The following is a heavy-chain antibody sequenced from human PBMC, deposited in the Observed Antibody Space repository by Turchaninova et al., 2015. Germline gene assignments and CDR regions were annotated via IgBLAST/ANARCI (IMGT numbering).Heavy chain of an antibody. D-gene: IGHD3-10*01. CDR3: AREGLGSKMDY. V-gene: IGHV5-51*01. CDR2: IYPGDSVT. Sequence: EVQLVQSGAEVKKTGESLKISCKAAGYSFTNSWIAGVRQMPGQGLEWMGAIYPGDSVTRYSPSFQGPVPTSADKSITTPYVPWSSLNVSDTAMYYCAREGLGSKMDYWGQGTLVTVSS. CDR1: GYSFTNSW. J-gene: IGHJ4*02.